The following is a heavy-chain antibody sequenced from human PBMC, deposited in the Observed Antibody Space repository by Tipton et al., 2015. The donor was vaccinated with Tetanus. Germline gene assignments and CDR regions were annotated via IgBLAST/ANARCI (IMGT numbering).Heavy chain of an antibody. CDR2: IYYSGST. Sequence: TLSLTCTVSGGSISSYYWSWIRQPPGKGLEWIGYIYYSGSTNYNPSLKSRVTISVDTSKNQFSLKLSSVTAADTAVYYCARDSSGYYYYFDYWGQGTLVTVSS. V-gene: IGHV4-59*01. CDR3: ARDSSGYYYYFDY. J-gene: IGHJ4*02. D-gene: IGHD3-22*01. CDR1: GGSISSYY.